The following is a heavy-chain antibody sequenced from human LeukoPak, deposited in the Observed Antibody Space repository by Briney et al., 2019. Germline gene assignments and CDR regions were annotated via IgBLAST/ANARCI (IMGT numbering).Heavy chain of an antibody. D-gene: IGHD1-26*01. CDR2: IKPDGSTK. Sequence: GGSLRLSCAASGFTFSGKWMTWVRQAPWKGPEWVANIKPDGSTKYYVDSVKGRFTISRDNAKNSLYLQMNSLRAEDAAIYYCAKGREAYSGSYTPFDSWGQGALVTVSS. J-gene: IGHJ4*02. CDR1: GFTFSGKW. V-gene: IGHV3-7*03. CDR3: AKGREAYSGSYTPFDS.